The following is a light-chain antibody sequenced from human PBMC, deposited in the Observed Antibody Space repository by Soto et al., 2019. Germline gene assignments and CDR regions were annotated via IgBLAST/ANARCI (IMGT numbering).Light chain of an antibody. J-gene: IGKJ4*01. CDR3: QQSYSTPLT. V-gene: IGKV1-39*01. CDR2: GAS. CDR1: QTISTY. Sequence: DIPMTQSPSSLSASVGDRVTITCRASQTISTYLNWYQQKLGKAPDLLIYGASSLQSGVPSRFSGSGSGTDFTLTISSLQPEDFATYYCQQSYSTPLTFGGGTKVEIK.